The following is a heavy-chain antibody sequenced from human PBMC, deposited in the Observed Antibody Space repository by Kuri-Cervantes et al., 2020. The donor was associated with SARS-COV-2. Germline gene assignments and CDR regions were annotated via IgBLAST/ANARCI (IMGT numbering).Heavy chain of an antibody. CDR2: IYYSGST. D-gene: IGHD3-22*01. J-gene: IGHJ4*02. CDR3: ASPGDYDSSGYEMPDY. CDR1: GGSISSSSYY. V-gene: IGHV4-39*01. Sequence: SETLSLTCTVSGGSISSSSYYWGWIRQPPGKGLEWIGSIYYSGSTYYNPSLKSRVTISVDRAKNQFSLKLNSVTAADTAVYYCASPGDYDSSGYEMPDYWGQGILVTVSS.